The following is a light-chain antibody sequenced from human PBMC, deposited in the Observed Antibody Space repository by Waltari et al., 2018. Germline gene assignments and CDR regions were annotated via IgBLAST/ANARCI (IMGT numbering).Light chain of an antibody. J-gene: IGLJ3*02. V-gene: IGLV4-69*01. CDR1: SGHSSNI. CDR2: VNRDGSH. CDR3: QTGGHGTWV. Sequence: QLVVTQSPSASASLGASVKLTCPLSSGHSSNIIAWLQQQPEKGPRALRKVNRDGSHSRGDEIPDRFSGSSSGAERHLTIASLQAEDEADDYCQTGGHGTWVFGGGTKLTVL.